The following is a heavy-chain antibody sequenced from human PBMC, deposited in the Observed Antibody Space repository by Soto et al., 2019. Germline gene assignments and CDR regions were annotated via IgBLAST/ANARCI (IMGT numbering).Heavy chain of an antibody. V-gene: IGHV1-2*04. J-gene: IGHJ6*03. CDR2: INPNSGGT. Sequence: ASVKVSCQASGYGYTGYYMHWVRQAPGQGREWMGWINPNSGGTNYAQKFQGWVTMTRDTSISTAYMELSRLRSDDTAVYYCARAIPQIYGSGSYYTSGYYYYYMDVWGKGTTVTVSS. CDR3: ARAIPQIYGSGSYYTSGYYYYYMDV. CDR1: GYGYTGYY. D-gene: IGHD3-10*01.